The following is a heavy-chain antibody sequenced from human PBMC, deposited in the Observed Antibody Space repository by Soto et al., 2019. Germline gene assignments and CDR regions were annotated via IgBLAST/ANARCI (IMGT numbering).Heavy chain of an antibody. CDR2: ISAFNGDT. V-gene: IGHV1-18*01. CDR1: GYSFQRYG. D-gene: IGHD6-19*01. CDR3: ARVSPSSGLLGGNY. J-gene: IGHJ4*02. Sequence: QVQLVQSGAEVKRPGASVKVSCKASGYSFQRYGISWVRQAPGQGLEWVGWISAFNGDTKYAQRHQDRVSMTTDTSTDTAHMELRSLRSDDTAIYYCARVSPSSGLLGGNYWGQGTLVTVSS.